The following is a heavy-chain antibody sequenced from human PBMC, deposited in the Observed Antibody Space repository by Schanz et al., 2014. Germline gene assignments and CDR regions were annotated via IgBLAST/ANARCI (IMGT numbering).Heavy chain of an antibody. V-gene: IGHV3-11*01. CDR1: GFTFSDYY. D-gene: IGHD3-9*01. J-gene: IGHJ4*02. Sequence: QVQLVESGGGLVKPGGSLRLSCAASGFTFSDYYMSWIRQAPGKGLEWVSYISRSSSTIYYADSVRGRFTISRDNSKNTLYLQVNSLRAEDTAVYYCAKHVRSLTGNDYWGQGTLVTVSS. CDR2: ISRSSSTI. CDR3: AKHVRSLTGNDY.